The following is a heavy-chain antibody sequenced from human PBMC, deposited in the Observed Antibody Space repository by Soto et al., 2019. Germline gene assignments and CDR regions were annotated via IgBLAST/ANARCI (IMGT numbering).Heavy chain of an antibody. J-gene: IGHJ4*02. Sequence: PSETLSLTCTVSGVSISSGNWWTWVRQSPRKGLEYIGEIFHDGTANYFPSFERRVAMSVDKSKNQFSLKLTSVTAADAAIYYCARLVYDTRLDYLYFDFWGKGAQGTVS. CDR2: IFHDGTA. CDR1: GVSISSGNW. CDR3: ARLVYDTRLDYLYFDF. V-gene: IGHV4-4*02. D-gene: IGHD3-16*01.